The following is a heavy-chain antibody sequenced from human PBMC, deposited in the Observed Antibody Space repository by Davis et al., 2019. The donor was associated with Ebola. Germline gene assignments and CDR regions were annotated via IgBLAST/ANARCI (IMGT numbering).Heavy chain of an antibody. CDR2: ISAYNGNT. CDR1: GYTFTSYG. CDR3: AGGTMVRGVYYYGMDV. V-gene: IGHV1-18*01. D-gene: IGHD3-10*01. J-gene: IGHJ6*02. Sequence: AASVKVSCKASGYTFTSYGISWVRQAPGQGLEWMGWISAYNGNTNYAQKLQGRVTMTTDTSTSTAYMELRSLGSDDTAVYYCAGGTMVRGVYYYGMDVWGQGTTVTVSS.